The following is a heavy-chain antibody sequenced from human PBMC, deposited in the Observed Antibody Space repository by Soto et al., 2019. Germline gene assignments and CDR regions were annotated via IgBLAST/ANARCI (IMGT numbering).Heavy chain of an antibody. CDR3: ASDWGDDSAFYDAFQV. CDR1: GFTVSSRRNY. D-gene: IGHD3-22*01. V-gene: IGHV3-53*01. CDR2: ISGDGEST. J-gene: IGHJ3*01. Sequence: EVQLVESGGGLIQPGGSLRLSCVVSGFTVSSRRNYMSWVRQAPGKGLEWVSAISGDGESTFYVDSVKGRFTISRDNSKNALFLQMNALRVEDTAVYYCASDWGDDSAFYDAFQVWGQGTMVSVSS.